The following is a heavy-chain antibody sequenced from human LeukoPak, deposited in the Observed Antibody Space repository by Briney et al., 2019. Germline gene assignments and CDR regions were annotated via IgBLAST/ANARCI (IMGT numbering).Heavy chain of an antibody. CDR3: ATRATVTTGYDY. V-gene: IGHV4-39*01. Sequence: SETLSLTCTVSRGSISSGTSYWGWIRQPPGKGLEWIGSIFYGGSTYYNPSLKSRVTMSVDMSKNQFSLKLSSVAAADTAVYYCATRATVTTGYDYWGQGTLVTVSS. D-gene: IGHD4-17*01. J-gene: IGHJ4*02. CDR1: RGSISSGTSY. CDR2: IFYGGST.